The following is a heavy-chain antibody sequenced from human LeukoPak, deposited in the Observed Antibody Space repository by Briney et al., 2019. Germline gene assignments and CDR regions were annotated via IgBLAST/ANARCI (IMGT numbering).Heavy chain of an antibody. J-gene: IGHJ4*02. Sequence: GGSLRLSCAASGFTFSSYAMSWVRQAPGKGLEGVSGISGSGGNTFYADSVKGRFTISRDNAKNSLYLQMNSLRAEDTAVYYCARLEYSSSSFDYWGQGTLVTVSS. V-gene: IGHV3-23*01. D-gene: IGHD6-6*01. CDR3: ARLEYSSSSFDY. CDR1: GFTFSSYA. CDR2: ISGSGGNT.